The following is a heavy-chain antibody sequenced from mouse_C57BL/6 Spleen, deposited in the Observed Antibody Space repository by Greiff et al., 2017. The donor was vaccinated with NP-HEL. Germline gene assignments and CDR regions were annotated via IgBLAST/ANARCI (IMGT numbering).Heavy chain of an antibody. CDR1: GYTFTDYE. Sequence: QVQLKQSGAELVRPGASVTLSCKASGYTFTDYEMHWVKQTPVHGLEWIGAIDPETGGTAYNQKFKGKAILTADKSSSTAYMEPRSLTSEDSAVYYCTRYRPITTVVENWYFDVWGTGTTVTVSS. CDR2: IDPETGGT. D-gene: IGHD1-1*01. J-gene: IGHJ1*03. CDR3: TRYRPITTVVENWYFDV. V-gene: IGHV1-15*01.